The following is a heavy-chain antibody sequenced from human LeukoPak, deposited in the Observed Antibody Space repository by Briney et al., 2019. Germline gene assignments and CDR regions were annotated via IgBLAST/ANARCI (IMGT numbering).Heavy chain of an antibody. CDR3: ARRPSYYFDY. CDR2: IYPGDSGV. CDR1: GYSFIHYW. Sequence: GESLKISCQASGYSFIHYWIGWVRQMPGKGLEWVAIIYPGDSGVRYSPSFRGQVTISVDTSLSTTYLQWSSLRASDTAMYYCARRPSYYFDYWGQGILVTASS. V-gene: IGHV5-51*01. D-gene: IGHD2-2*01. J-gene: IGHJ4*02.